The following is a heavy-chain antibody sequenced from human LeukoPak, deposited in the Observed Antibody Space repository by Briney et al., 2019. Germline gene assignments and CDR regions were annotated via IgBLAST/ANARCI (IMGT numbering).Heavy chain of an antibody. D-gene: IGHD3-22*01. CDR2: ISGSGGST. Sequence: PGRSLRLSCAASGFTFSSYGMHWVRQAPGKGLEWVSAISGSGGSTYYADSVKGRFTISRDNSKNTLYLQMNSLRAEDTAVYYCAKALPYYYDSSGWYYFDYWGQGTLVTVSS. CDR3: AKALPYYYDSSGWYYFDY. J-gene: IGHJ4*02. CDR1: GFTFSSYG. V-gene: IGHV3-23*01.